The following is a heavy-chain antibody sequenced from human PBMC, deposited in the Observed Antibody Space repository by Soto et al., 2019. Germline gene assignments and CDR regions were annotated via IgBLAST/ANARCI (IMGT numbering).Heavy chain of an antibody. CDR3: AKGLYGDYGGGDCYSFDY. CDR1: GFTFSIYG. V-gene: IGHV3-30*18. CDR2: ISYDGSNK. Sequence: GGSLRLSCAASGFTFSIYGMHWVRQAPGKGLEWVAVISYDGSNKYYADSVKGRFTISRDNSKNTLYLQMNSLRAEDTAVYYCAKGLYGDYGGGDCYSFDYWGQGTLVTVSS. J-gene: IGHJ4*02. D-gene: IGHD2-21*02.